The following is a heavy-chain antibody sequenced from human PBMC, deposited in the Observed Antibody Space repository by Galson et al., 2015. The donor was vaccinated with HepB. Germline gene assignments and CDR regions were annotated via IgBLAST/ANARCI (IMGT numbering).Heavy chain of an antibody. CDR1: GYTFTNYG. D-gene: IGHD4-23*01. CDR3: AVPLTPTVVIPGY. CDR2: INTYNGNT. Sequence: VKVSCKASGYTFTNYGVSWVRQAPGQGLEWMGWINTYNGNTNYAQKLQGRVTMTTDTSTSTAYMELRSLRSDDTAVYYCAVPLTPTVVIPGYWGQGTLVTVSS. V-gene: IGHV1-18*01. J-gene: IGHJ4*02.